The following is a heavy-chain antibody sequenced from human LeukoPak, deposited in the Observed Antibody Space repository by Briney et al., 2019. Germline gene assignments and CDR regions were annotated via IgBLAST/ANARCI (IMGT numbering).Heavy chain of an antibody. V-gene: IGHV1-24*01. CDR1: GYTLTELS. D-gene: IGHD4-17*01. CDR3: ATGTCLPTVCAFAI. J-gene: IGHJ3*02. Sequence: GASVKVACKVSGYTLTELSMHWVRQAPGKGLEWMGGFDPEAGESIYAQKFQGRVTMTEDTSTDTAYMELSSLRSEDTAVYYCATGTCLPTVCAFAIWGQGTTVTVSS. CDR2: FDPEAGES.